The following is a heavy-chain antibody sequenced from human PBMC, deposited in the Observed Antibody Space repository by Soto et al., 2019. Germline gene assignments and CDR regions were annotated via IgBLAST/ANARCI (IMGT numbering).Heavy chain of an antibody. CDR2: VTAYNANV. CDR3: ARYYFWSGYSKNH. D-gene: IGHD3-3*01. J-gene: IGHJ5*02. Sequence: QIQLVQSGAEVKKPGASVKVSCTASGYKFTSYGNNWVRQAPGQGLEWMGCVTAYNANVKYAEKSQGSVNMTADSATTTSYLELKDMSPDVTAVFYCARYYFWSGYSKNHWGQGPLVTVAS. CDR1: GYKFTSYG. V-gene: IGHV1-18*01.